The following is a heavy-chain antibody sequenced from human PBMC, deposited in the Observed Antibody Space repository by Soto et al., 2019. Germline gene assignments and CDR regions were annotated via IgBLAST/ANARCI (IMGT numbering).Heavy chain of an antibody. V-gene: IGHV3-48*01. CDR2: ISSSSSTI. CDR3: ARVALGFDY. J-gene: IGHJ4*02. Sequence: PGGSLRLSCAASGFTFSSYSMNWVRQDPGKGLEWVSYISSSSSTIYYAESVKGRFTISRDNAKNSLYLQMNSLRAGDTAVYYCARVALGFDYWGQGTLVTVSS. CDR1: GFTFSSYS. D-gene: IGHD2-21*01.